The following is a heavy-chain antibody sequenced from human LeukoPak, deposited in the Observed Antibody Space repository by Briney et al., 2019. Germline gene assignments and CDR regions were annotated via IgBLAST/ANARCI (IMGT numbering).Heavy chain of an antibody. CDR3: ARDIYRYSSGWYY. CDR2: INPNSGGT. D-gene: IGHD6-19*01. CDR1: GYTFTGYY. V-gene: IGHV1-2*06. Sequence: GASVTVSCKASGYTFTGYYMHWVRQAPGQGLEWMGRINPNSGGTNYAQKFQGRVTMTRDTSISTAYMELSRLRSDDTAVYYCARDIYRYSSGWYYWGQGTLVTVSS. J-gene: IGHJ4*02.